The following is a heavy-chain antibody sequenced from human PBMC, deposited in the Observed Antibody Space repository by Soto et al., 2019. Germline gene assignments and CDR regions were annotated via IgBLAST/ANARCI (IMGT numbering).Heavy chain of an antibody. CDR1: GYSFTSYW. J-gene: IGHJ6*02. Sequence: PGESLKISCKGSGYSFTSYWIGWVRQMPGKGLEWMGIIYPGDSDTRYSPSFQGQVTISADKSISTAYLQWTSLKASDTAMYYCARSRRGAYSSGWYSPSGYYNYGIDVRAQGTKVTVSS. CDR3: ARSRRGAYSSGWYSPSGYYNYGIDV. V-gene: IGHV5-51*01. D-gene: IGHD6-19*01. CDR2: IYPGDSDT.